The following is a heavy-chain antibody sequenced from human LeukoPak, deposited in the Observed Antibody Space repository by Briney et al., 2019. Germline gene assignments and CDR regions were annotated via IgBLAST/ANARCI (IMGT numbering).Heavy chain of an antibody. Sequence: GGSLKLSCTASGFPFNRFAMSWVRPAPGQALAWVSAISGGGDAHYADSVKGRFTISRDNSKNTLFLHMNNLTADDTALYYCAKEGITGADSWGQGTLVSVPS. CDR3: AKEGITGADS. V-gene: IGHV3-23*01. CDR1: GFPFNRFA. J-gene: IGHJ4*02. CDR2: ISGGGDA.